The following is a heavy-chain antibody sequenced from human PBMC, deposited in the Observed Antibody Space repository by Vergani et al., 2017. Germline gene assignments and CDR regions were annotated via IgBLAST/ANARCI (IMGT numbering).Heavy chain of an antibody. Sequence: EVQLLESGGGLVQPGGSLRLSCAASGFTFNSYALTWVRQAPGKGLEWVSTISGSGASTYYADSVKGRFTISRDNSKNTLYLQVNSLRAEDTALYYCAKDGRENSDYGYFDYWGQGTLVTVSS. V-gene: IGHV3-23*01. CDR3: AKDGRENSDYGYFDY. CDR2: ISGSGAST. D-gene: IGHD4-17*01. J-gene: IGHJ4*02. CDR1: GFTFNSYA.